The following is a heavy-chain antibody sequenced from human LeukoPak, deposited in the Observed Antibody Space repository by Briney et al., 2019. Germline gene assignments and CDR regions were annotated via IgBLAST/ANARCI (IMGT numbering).Heavy chain of an antibody. D-gene: IGHD3-22*01. Sequence: PSETLSLTCTVSGGSISSYYWSWIRQPAGKGLEWIGRIYTSGSTNYNPSLKSRVTMSVDTSKNQFSLKLSPVTAADTAVYYCARDPPYYYDSSGYPAWGQGTLVTVSS. J-gene: IGHJ5*02. CDR3: ARDPPYYYDSSGYPA. CDR1: GGSISSYY. V-gene: IGHV4-4*07. CDR2: IYTSGST.